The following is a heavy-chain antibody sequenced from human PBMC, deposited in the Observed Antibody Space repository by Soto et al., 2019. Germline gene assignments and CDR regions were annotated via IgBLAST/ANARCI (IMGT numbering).Heavy chain of an antibody. CDR2: FIPLFGAG. D-gene: IGHD3-10*02. CDR3: AGVAPEGDTNGYVALHF. J-gene: IGHJ3*01. Sequence: QVQLEQSGAEMKKPGSSVKVSCKISGGTFNTIALSWVRQAPGQGLEWMGGFIPLFGAGNYAEKFRDRVTITADESSSTMTMELNGRKSEVTDLYYCAGVAPEGDTNGYVALHFWGKGTMVIFSS. V-gene: IGHV1-69*01. CDR1: GGTFNTIA.